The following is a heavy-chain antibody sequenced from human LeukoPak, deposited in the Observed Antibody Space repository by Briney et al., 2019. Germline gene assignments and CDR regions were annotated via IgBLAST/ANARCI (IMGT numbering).Heavy chain of an antibody. CDR2: ISAYNGNT. V-gene: IGHV1-18*04. CDR1: GYTFTGYY. CDR3: ARDKRITMVRGVINPLPFDY. J-gene: IGHJ4*02. D-gene: IGHD3-10*01. Sequence: GASVKVSCKASGYTFTGYYMHWVRQAPGQGLEWMGWISAYNGNTNYAQKLQGRVTMTTDTSTSTAYMELRGLRSDDTAVYYCARDKRITMVRGVINPLPFDYWGQGTLVTVSS.